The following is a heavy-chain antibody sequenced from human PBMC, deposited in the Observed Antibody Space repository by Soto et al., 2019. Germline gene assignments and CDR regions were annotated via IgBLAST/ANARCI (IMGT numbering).Heavy chain of an antibody. CDR2: ISGSGGST. CDR1: GFTFSSYA. Sequence: PGGSLRLSCAASGFTFSSYAMRWVRQAPGKGLEWVSAISGSGGSTYYADSVKGRFTISRDNSKNTPYLQMNSLRAEDTAVYYCAKGSESGAVAGPGDYWGQGTLVTVSS. CDR3: AKGSESGAVAGPGDY. J-gene: IGHJ4*02. D-gene: IGHD6-19*01. V-gene: IGHV3-23*01.